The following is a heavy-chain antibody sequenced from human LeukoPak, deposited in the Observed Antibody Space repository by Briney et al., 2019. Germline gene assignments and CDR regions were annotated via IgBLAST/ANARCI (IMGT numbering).Heavy chain of an antibody. CDR3: ARDFSSGSYYGDYYFDY. CDR2: IYYSGST. V-gene: IGHV4-39*02. D-gene: IGHD1-26*01. Sequence: PSETLSLTCTVSGGSISSSSYYWGWIRQPPGKGLEWIGSIYYSGSTYYNPSLKSRVTISVDTSKNQFSLKLSSVTAADTAVYYCARDFSSGSYYGDYYFDYWGQGTLVTVSS. CDR1: GGSISSSSYY. J-gene: IGHJ4*02.